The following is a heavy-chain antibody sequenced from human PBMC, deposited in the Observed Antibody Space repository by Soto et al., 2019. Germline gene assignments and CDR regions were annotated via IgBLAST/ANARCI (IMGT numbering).Heavy chain of an antibody. CDR3: GRQGSVVVPAGPRGWFGP. D-gene: IGHD2-2*01. CDR1: GGSISSSSYY. V-gene: IGHV4-39*01. CDR2: IYYSGST. J-gene: IGHJ5*02. Sequence: QLQLQESGPGLVKPSETLSLTCTVSGGSISSSSYYWGWIRQPPGKGLEWIGSIYYSGSTYYNPSPKSRVTIAVRTNKNQFSLKLRSGTAADTAVYYCGRQGSVVVPAGPRGWFGPWGQGTLVTVSS.